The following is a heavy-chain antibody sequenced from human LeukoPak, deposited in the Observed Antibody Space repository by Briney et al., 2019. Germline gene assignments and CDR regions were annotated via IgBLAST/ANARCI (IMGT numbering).Heavy chain of an antibody. CDR3: ARDVIDGRGYSFGYDY. CDR1: RYTFTNYA. Sequence: ASVRVSCKASRYTFTNYAVHWVRLAPGQGLEWMGWISAGNGKTKYSQKLQGRVTITRDTSASTAYMELSSLRSEDTAVYYCARDVIDGRGYSFGYDYWGQGTLVTVSS. J-gene: IGHJ4*02. D-gene: IGHD5-18*01. V-gene: IGHV1-3*01. CDR2: ISAGNGKT.